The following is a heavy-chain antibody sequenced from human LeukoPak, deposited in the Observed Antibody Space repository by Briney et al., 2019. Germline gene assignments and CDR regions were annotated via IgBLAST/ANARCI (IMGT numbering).Heavy chain of an antibody. D-gene: IGHD3-22*01. CDR1: GDSISSNSYY. J-gene: IGHJ4*02. CDR2: IYYSGNP. CDR3: ASQLDDYYDSTGYYTGFIDY. Sequence: SETLSLTCTVSGDSISSNSYYWDWIRQPPGKGLEWVGSIYYSGNPFYNPSLKSRVTISVDPSKDQFSLSLDSVTAADTAVYYCASQLDDYYDSTGYYTGFIDYWGPGTLVTVSS. V-gene: IGHV4-39*01.